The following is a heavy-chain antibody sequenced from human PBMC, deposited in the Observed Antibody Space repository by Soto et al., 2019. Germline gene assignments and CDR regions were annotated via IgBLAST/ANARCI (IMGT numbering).Heavy chain of an antibody. Sequence: QVQLVQSGAEVKKPGSSVKVSCKASGGTFSSYAISWVRQAPGQGLEWMGGIIPIFGTANYAQKFQGRVTITADKPRRTPTMGRSSWSWGDRAVYYWAGKSGAPLAVWAKGPTSPVS. CDR1: GGTFSSYA. CDR3: AGKSGAPLAV. D-gene: IGHD3-10*01. CDR2: IIPIFGTA. V-gene: IGHV1-69*14. J-gene: IGHJ6*03.